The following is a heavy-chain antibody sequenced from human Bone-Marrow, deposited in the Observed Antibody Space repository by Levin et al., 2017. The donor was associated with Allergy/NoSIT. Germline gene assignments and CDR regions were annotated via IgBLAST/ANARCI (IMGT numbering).Heavy chain of an antibody. Sequence: LSLPCAASGFTFRSSWMSWVRQAPGKGLEWVANIKQDGSEKYYVDSVKGRFTISRDNAKNSLYLQMNSLRAEDTAVYYCARDYVAAYSSGWGLDYWGQGTLVTVSS. V-gene: IGHV3-7*01. CDR2: IKQDGSEK. D-gene: IGHD6-19*01. CDR1: GFTFRSSW. J-gene: IGHJ4*02. CDR3: ARDYVAAYSSGWGLDY.